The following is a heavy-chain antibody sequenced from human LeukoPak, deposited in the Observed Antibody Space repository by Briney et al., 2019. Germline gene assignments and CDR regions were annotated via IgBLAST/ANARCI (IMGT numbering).Heavy chain of an antibody. Sequence: ASVKVSCKASGYTFAAHYIHWVRHAPGQGLEWMGWIDPNSGDTLYALNFQGRVTMTSDTSVNTVYMDLSGLRSDDTAVYFCTRGHGKSRQYLVDFDYWGQGTLVTVSS. D-gene: IGHD6-13*01. CDR3: TRGHGKSRQYLVDFDY. J-gene: IGHJ4*02. V-gene: IGHV1-2*02. CDR2: IDPNSGDT. CDR1: GYTFAAHY.